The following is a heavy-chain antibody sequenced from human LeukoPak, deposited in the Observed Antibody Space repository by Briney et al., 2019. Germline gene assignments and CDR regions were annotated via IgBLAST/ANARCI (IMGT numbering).Heavy chain of an antibody. J-gene: IGHJ4*02. V-gene: IGHV3-30*04. Sequence: GRSLRLSCAASGFTFSSYAMHWVRQAPGKGLEWVAVISYDGSNKYYADSVKGRFTISRGNSKNTLYLQMNSLRAEDTAVYYCARALMLWFGELYYFDYWGQGTLVTVSS. D-gene: IGHD3-10*01. CDR1: GFTFSSYA. CDR2: ISYDGSNK. CDR3: ARALMLWFGELYYFDY.